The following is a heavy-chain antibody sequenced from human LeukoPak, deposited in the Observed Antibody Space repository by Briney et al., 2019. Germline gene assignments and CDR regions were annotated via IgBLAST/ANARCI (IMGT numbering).Heavy chain of an antibody. Sequence: SETLSLTCTVSGYSISSGYYWGWIRQPPGKGLEWIGSIYHSGSTYYNPSLKSRVTISVDTSKNQFSLKLSSVTAADTAVYYCARDSPHSGRVDWGQGTLVTVSS. CDR3: ARDSPHSGRVD. CDR2: IYHSGST. J-gene: IGHJ4*02. D-gene: IGHD1-26*01. V-gene: IGHV4-38-2*02. CDR1: GYSISSGYY.